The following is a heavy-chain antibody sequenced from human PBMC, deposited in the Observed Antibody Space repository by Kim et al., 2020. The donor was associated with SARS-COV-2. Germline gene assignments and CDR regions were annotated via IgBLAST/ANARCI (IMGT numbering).Heavy chain of an antibody. CDR3: AKELADSYGHYYGMDV. Sequence: GGSLRLSCAASGFTFSSYGMHWVRQAPGKGLEWVAVIWYDGSNKYYADSVKGRFTISRDNSKNTLYLQMNSLRAEDTVVYYCAKELADSYGHYYGMDVWG. V-gene: IGHV3-33*06. CDR1: GFTFSSYG. CDR2: IWYDGSNK. D-gene: IGHD5-18*01. J-gene: IGHJ6*01.